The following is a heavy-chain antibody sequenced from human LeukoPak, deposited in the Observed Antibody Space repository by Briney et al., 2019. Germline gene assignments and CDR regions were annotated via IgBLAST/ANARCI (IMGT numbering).Heavy chain of an antibody. CDR2: ISWNSGNI. V-gene: IGHV3-9*03. CDR3: AKGGASDFYDSSGLPDY. J-gene: IGHJ4*02. CDR1: GFIFDDYA. Sequence: PGGSLRLSCAASGFIFDDYAMHWVRQAPGKGLEWASGISWNSGNIGYVDSVKGRFTVSRDNAKNSLYLQMNSLRAEDMALYYCAKGGASDFYDSSGLPDYWGQGTLVTVSS. D-gene: IGHD3-22*01.